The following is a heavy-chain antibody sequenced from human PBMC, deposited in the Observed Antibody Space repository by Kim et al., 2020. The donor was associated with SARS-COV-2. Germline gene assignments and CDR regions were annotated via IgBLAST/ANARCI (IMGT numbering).Heavy chain of an antibody. CDR1: GGSFSGYY. CDR2: INHSGST. CDR3: ARAEVYDYVWGSYQSPDAFDI. D-gene: IGHD3-16*02. J-gene: IGHJ3*02. Sequence: SETLSLTCAVYGGSFSGYYWSWIRQPPGKGLEWIGEINHSGSTNYNPSLKSRVTISVDTSKNQFSLKLSSVTAADTAVYYCARAEVYDYVWGSYQSPDAFDIWGQGTMVTVSS. V-gene: IGHV4-34*01.